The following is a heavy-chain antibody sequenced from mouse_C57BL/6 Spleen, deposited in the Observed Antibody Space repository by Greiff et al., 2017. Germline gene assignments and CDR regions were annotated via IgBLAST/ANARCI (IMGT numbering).Heavy chain of an antibody. CDR3: ARGKTGTRAMDY. CDR1: GSAFSSSW. V-gene: IGHV1-82*01. J-gene: IGHJ4*01. D-gene: IGHD4-1*01. Sequence: VQLQQSGPELVKPGASVKISCKASGSAFSSSWLHWVKQRPGRGLEWIGRIYPGDGDTNYNGKFKGKATLTADKSSSTAYMQLSSLTSEDSAVYFCARGKTGTRAMDYWGQGTSVTVSS. CDR2: IYPGDGDT.